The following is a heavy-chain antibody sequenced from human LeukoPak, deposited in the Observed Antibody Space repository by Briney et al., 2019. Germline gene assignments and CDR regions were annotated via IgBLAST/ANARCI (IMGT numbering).Heavy chain of an antibody. CDR2: ISWNSGSI. Sequence: GRSLRLSCAASGFTFDDYAMHWVRQAPGKGLEWVSGISWNSGSIGYADSVKGRFTISRDNAKNPLYLQMNSLRAEDMALYYCAKDKGYSGYATFFDYWGQGTLVTVSS. CDR3: AKDKGYSGYATFFDY. J-gene: IGHJ4*02. CDR1: GFTFDDYA. D-gene: IGHD5-12*01. V-gene: IGHV3-9*03.